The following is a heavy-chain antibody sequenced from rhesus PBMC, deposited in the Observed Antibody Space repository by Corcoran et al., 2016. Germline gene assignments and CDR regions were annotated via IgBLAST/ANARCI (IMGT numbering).Heavy chain of an antibody. J-gene: IGHJ5-1*01. CDR1: GFTFSTYL. V-gene: IGHV3-100*01. Sequence: ESGGALVKPGGSLRLSCVASGFTFSTYLMYWVRQAPGKGLEWVSVIREGGGTTSYADSVKGRFTMSRDNAKNSLFRQMNSLRVEDTAVYFCMRGDGVPGTLWGLRRFDVWGPGVLVTVSS. CDR3: MRGDGVPGTLWGLRRFDV. D-gene: IGHD1-38*01. CDR2: IREGGGTT.